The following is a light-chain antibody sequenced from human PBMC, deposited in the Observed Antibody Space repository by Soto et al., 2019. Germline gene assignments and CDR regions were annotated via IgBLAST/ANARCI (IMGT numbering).Light chain of an antibody. CDR2: GAS. CDR1: QSVSSSY. V-gene: IGKV3-20*01. J-gene: IGKJ2*01. CDR3: QQYGSSPPKYT. Sequence: EIVLTQSPGTLSLSPGERATLSCRASQSVSSSYLAWYQQKPGQAPRLLIYGASSRATGIPDRFSGSGSGTDFTLNISRLEHEDFAVYYCQQYGSSPPKYTFGQGTKLEIK.